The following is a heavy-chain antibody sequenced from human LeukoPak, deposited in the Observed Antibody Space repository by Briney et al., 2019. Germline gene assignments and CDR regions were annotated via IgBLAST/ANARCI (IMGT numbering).Heavy chain of an antibody. CDR2: IYTSGST. D-gene: IGHD6-19*01. CDR1: GGSISSGSYY. Sequence: SQTLSLTCTVSGGSISSGSYYWSWIRQPAGKGLEWIGRIYTSGSTNYNPSLKSRVTISVDTSKNQFSLKLSSVTAADTAVYYCARVVAVAGTPFGDVWGQGTTVTVSS. J-gene: IGHJ6*02. CDR3: ARVVAVAGTPFGDV. V-gene: IGHV4-61*02.